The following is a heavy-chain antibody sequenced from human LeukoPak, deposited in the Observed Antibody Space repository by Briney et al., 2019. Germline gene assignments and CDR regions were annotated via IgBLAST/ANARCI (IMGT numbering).Heavy chain of an antibody. V-gene: IGHV4-38-2*01. CDR3: ARHPYAYYYYMDV. D-gene: IGHD2-8*01. J-gene: IGHJ6*03. CDR1: GYSISSGYY. Sequence: SETLSLTXAVSGYSISSGYYWGWIRQPPGKGLEWIGSIYHSGSTYYNPSLKSRVTISVDTSKNQFSLKLSSVTAADTAVYYCARHPYAYYYYMDVWGKGTTVTVSS. CDR2: IYHSGST.